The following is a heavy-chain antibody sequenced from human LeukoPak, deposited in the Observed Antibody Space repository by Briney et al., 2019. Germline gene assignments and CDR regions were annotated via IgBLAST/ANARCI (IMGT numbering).Heavy chain of an antibody. J-gene: IGHJ5*02. CDR2: ISAPDGST. CDR3: TTITALGS. Sequence: GGSLRLSCAAPGFKFSNEAMNWVRQAPEKGLEWIATISAPDGSTYYADSVKGRFTTSRDNSKNTVYLQMNSLRAEDTAIYYCTTITALGSWGQGTRVTVSS. V-gene: IGHV3-23*01. D-gene: IGHD6-6*01. CDR1: GFKFSNEA.